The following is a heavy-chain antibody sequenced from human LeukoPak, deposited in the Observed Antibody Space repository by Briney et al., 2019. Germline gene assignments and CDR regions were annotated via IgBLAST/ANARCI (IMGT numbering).Heavy chain of an antibody. J-gene: IGHJ4*02. Sequence: GESLKISCKGSGYSFTSYWIAWVHQMPGKGLEWMGIIHPGDSDTTYSPSFQGQVTISADKSISTAYLQWSSLKASDTAMYYCASSVGIAAAGGFYSWGQGTLVTVSS. D-gene: IGHD6-13*01. CDR2: IHPGDSDT. CDR3: ASSVGIAAAGGFYS. V-gene: IGHV5-51*07. CDR1: GYSFTSYW.